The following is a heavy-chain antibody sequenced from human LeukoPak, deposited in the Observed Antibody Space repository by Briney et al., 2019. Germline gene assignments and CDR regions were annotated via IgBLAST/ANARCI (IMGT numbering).Heavy chain of an antibody. V-gene: IGHV4-59*08. CDR3: ARHNLYYGSGSYYNEGNWFDP. J-gene: IGHJ5*02. CDR2: IYYSGST. Sequence: SETLSLTCTVSGGSISSYYWSWIRQPPGKGLEWIGYIYYSGSTNYNPSLKSRVTISVDTSKNQFSLKLSSVTAADTAVYYCARHNLYYGSGSYYNEGNWFDPWGQGTLVTVSS. D-gene: IGHD3-10*01. CDR1: GGSISSYY.